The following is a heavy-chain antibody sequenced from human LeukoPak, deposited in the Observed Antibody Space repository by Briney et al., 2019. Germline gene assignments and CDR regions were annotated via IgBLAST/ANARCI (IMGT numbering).Heavy chain of an antibody. CDR3: ATDRVGTKYGFDV. Sequence: SETLSLTCAVSGYSISSGYYWGWIRQPPGKGLEWIGSIHHSGTTYHNPSLKSRVTISVDPSKNQFSLRLSSVTAADTAVYYCATDRVGTKYGFDVWGQGTMVTVSS. CDR2: IHHSGTT. D-gene: IGHD1-26*01. CDR1: GYSISSGYY. J-gene: IGHJ3*01. V-gene: IGHV4-38-2*02.